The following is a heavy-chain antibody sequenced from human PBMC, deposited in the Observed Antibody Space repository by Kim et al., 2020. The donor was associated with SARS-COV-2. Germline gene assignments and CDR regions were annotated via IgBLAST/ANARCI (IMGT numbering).Heavy chain of an antibody. CDR1: GSSIGIGHY. Sequence: SETLSLTCTVSGSSIGIGHYWGWIRQPPGRGVGWVGSIYHTGNTYSTSSHRGRSSISVATYKRHFFLNVTSVTAAHTAVYSCARLEFCGGFDFD. J-gene: IGHJ3*01. CDR3: ARLEFCGGFDFD. D-gene: IGHD3-16*01. CDR2: IYHTGNT. V-gene: IGHV4-38-2*02.